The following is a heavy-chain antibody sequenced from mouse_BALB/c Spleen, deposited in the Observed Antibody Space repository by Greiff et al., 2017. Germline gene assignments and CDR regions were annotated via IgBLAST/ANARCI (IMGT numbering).Heavy chain of an antibody. Sequence: EVQRVETGGGLVQPGGSRKLSCAASGFTFSSFGMHWVRQAPEKGLEWVAYISSGSSTIYYADTVKGRFTISRDNPKNTLFLQMTSLRSEDTAMYYCARGGLRSLYAMDYWGQGTSVTVSS. CDR3: ARGGLRSLYAMDY. CDR2: ISSGSSTI. V-gene: IGHV5-17*02. J-gene: IGHJ4*01. D-gene: IGHD2-4*01. CDR1: GFTFSSFG.